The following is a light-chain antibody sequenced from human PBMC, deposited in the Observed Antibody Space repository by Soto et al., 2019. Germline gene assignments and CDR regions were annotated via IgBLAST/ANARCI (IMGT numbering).Light chain of an antibody. V-gene: IGKV3D-20*01. J-gene: IGKJ5*01. Sequence: EIVLTQSLATLSLSPGERATLSCGASQSVYSSYLAWYQQKPGLAPRLLIYDASSRATGIPDRFSGSGSGTDFTLTITRLEPEDSAVYYCQQYGSSRVTFGQGTRLEIK. CDR2: DAS. CDR3: QQYGSSRVT. CDR1: QSVYSSY.